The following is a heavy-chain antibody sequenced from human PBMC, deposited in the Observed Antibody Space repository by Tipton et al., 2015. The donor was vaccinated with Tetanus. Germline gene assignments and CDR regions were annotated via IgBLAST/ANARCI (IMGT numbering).Heavy chain of an antibody. CDR1: GFTFSSYG. V-gene: IGHV3-33*01. J-gene: IGHJ4*02. CDR3: AREGMIAVADHYFDY. Sequence: SLRLSCAASGFTFSSYGMHWVRQAPGKGLEWVAVIWYDGSNKYYADSVKGRFTISRDNSKNTLYLQMNSLRAEDTAVYYCAREGMIAVADHYFDYWGQGTLVTVSS. D-gene: IGHD6-19*01. CDR2: IWYDGSNK.